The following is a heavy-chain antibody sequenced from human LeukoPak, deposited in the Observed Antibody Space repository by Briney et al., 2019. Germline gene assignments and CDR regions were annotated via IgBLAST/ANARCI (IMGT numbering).Heavy chain of an antibody. Sequence: PSETLSLTCIVSGGSISSSSHYWGWIRQPPGKGLEWIGNIYYSGRTYYNPPLKSRVSISVDTSKNQFALKLSSVTAADTAVYYCASLGVALHAVDMWGQGTMVTVST. J-gene: IGHJ3*02. CDR1: GGSISSSSHY. D-gene: IGHD3-16*01. CDR3: ASLGVALHAVDM. V-gene: IGHV4-39*01. CDR2: IYYSGRT.